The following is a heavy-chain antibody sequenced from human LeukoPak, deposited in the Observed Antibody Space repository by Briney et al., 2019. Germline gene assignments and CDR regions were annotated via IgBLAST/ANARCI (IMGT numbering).Heavy chain of an antibody. CDR3: ARIFYASGSYYNRVEES. Sequence: GASVKVSCKASGFTFNAYYIHWVRQAPGQGLEWMGWINPNTGDTNLAQKFQGRLTMSRDTSISTAYMELSRLRSDDMAVYYCARIFYASGSYYNRVEESWGQGTLVTVSS. J-gene: IGHJ5*02. V-gene: IGHV1-2*02. CDR2: INPNTGDT. CDR1: GFTFNAYY. D-gene: IGHD3-10*01.